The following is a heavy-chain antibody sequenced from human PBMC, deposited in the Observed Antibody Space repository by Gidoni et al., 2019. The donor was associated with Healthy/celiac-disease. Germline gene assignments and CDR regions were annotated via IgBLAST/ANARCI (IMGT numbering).Heavy chain of an antibody. CDR2: ISSSSSTI. CDR1: GFTFSSYS. Sequence: EVQLVESGGGLVQPGGSLRLSCAASGFTFSSYSMNWVRQAPGKGLEWVAYISSSSSTIYYADSVKGRFTISRDNAKNSLYLQMNSLRDEDTAVYYCARDLERVVIKQPFDYWGQGTLVTVSS. D-gene: IGHD3-22*01. J-gene: IGHJ4*02. V-gene: IGHV3-48*02. CDR3: ARDLERVVIKQPFDY.